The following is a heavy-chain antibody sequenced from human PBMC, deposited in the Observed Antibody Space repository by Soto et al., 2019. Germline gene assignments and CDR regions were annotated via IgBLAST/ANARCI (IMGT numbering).Heavy chain of an antibody. CDR2: INPSGGST. D-gene: IGHD2-2*01. J-gene: IGHJ4*02. CDR3: ARCGSSTSCYVGPFDY. Sequence: GASVKVSCKASGYTFTSYYMHWVRQAPGQGLEWMGIINPSGGSTSYAQKFQGRVTMTRDTSTSTVYMELSSLRSEDTAVYYCARCGSSTSCYVGPFDYWGQGTLVTVSS. V-gene: IGHV1-46*03. CDR1: GYTFTSYY.